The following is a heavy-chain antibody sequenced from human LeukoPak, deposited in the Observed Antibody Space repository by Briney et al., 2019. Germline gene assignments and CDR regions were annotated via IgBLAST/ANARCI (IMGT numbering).Heavy chain of an antibody. J-gene: IGHJ3*02. V-gene: IGHV3-64*01. D-gene: IGHD3-9*01. CDR3: ARAGYSDAFDI. CDR2: ISSNGGST. CDR1: GFTFSSYA. Sequence: TGGSLRLSCAASGFTFSSYAMHWVRQAPGKGLEYVSAISSNGGSTYYANSVKGRFAISRDNSKNTLYLQMGGLRAEDMAVYYCARAGYSDAFDIWGQGTMVTVSS.